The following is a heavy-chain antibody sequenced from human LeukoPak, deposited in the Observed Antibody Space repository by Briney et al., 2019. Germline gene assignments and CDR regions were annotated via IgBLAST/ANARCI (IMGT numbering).Heavy chain of an antibody. CDR2: IKQDGSRK. D-gene: IGHD1-26*01. V-gene: IGHV3-7*03. CDR3: AKGRGVGATGIDY. Sequence: PGGSLRLTCAASGFTLSTYWMSWVRQAPGKGLEWVANIKQDGSRKYYVDSVKGRFTISRDNAKNSLYLQMNSLRAEDTALYYRAKGRGVGATGIDYWGQGTLVTVSS. CDR1: GFTLSTYW. J-gene: IGHJ4*02.